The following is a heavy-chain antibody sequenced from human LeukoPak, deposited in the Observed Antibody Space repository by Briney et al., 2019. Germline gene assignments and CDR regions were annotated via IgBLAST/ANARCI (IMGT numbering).Heavy chain of an antibody. CDR3: ARDFATTGWHTFDY. CDR2: TYYRSKWYN. V-gene: IGHV6-1*01. CDR1: GDSVSSKNGA. J-gene: IGHJ4*02. D-gene: IGHD6-19*01. Sequence: SQTLSLTCVVSGDSVSSKNGAWNWIRQSPSRGLEWLGRTYYRSKWYNDYAESMEGRMTISQDTSKNQYSLHLNSVTPDDTAVYYCARDFATTGWHTFDYWGQGTLVTVSS.